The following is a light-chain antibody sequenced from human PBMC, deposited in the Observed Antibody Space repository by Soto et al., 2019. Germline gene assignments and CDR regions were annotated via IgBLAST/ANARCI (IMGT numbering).Light chain of an antibody. Sequence: IQLTQSPSSLSASVGDRVSITCRSSQGISSYLAWYQQKPGKAPKLLIYAASTLQSVVPSRFSGSVSGTNFTLTISSLQPDDFATDYCQQLNSYPRTFGKGTKVEIK. CDR3: QQLNSYPRT. CDR2: AAS. V-gene: IGKV1-9*01. CDR1: QGISSY. J-gene: IGKJ1*01.